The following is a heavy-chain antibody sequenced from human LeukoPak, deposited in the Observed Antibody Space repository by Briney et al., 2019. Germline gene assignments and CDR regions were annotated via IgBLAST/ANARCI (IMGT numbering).Heavy chain of an antibody. J-gene: IGHJ4*02. CDR1: GFSFSSYS. V-gene: IGHV3-21*01. CDR3: AKDIGGFDY. Sequence: GGSLRLSCAVSGFSFSSYSMSWVRQAPGKGLEWVSSISSSGSYIYYADSVKGRFTLSRDNSKNTLYLQMNRVRAEQPAVYYCAKDIGGFDYWGQGTLVTVSS. CDR2: ISSSGSYI. D-gene: IGHD4-23*01.